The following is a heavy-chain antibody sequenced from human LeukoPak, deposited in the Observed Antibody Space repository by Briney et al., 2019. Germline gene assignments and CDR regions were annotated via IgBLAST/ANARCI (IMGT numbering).Heavy chain of an antibody. D-gene: IGHD6-13*01. CDR1: KFTFGDYW. Sequence: GGSLRLSCIASKFTFGDYWMSWVRQAPGKGLEWVAIIKQDGSERYYVDSVKGRFTISRDNAKNSLYLQVNSLRAEDTAVYYCASVGKYSASWYLEYWGQGTLVTVSS. V-gene: IGHV3-7*01. CDR2: IKQDGSER. J-gene: IGHJ4*02. CDR3: ASVGKYSASWYLEY.